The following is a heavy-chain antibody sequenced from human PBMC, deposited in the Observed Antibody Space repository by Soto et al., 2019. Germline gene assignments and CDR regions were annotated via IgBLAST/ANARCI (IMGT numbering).Heavy chain of an antibody. CDR2: IWYDGSNK. CDR1: GFTFSSYG. V-gene: IGHV3-33*01. Sequence: GGSLRLSCAASGFTFSSYGMHRVRQAPGKGLEWVAVIWYDGSNKYYADSVKGRFTISRDNSKNTLYLQMNSLRAEDTAVYYCARQDYGDYVTYYYYYYYMDVWGKGTTVTVSS. CDR3: ARQDYGDYVTYYYYYYYMDV. D-gene: IGHD4-17*01. J-gene: IGHJ6*03.